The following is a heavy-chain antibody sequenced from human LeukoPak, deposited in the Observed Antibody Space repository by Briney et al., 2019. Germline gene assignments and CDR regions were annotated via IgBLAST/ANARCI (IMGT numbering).Heavy chain of an antibody. V-gene: IGHV3-30*18. CDR1: GFSFSSYA. CDR2: ISYDGSNK. CDR3: AKDSRHYDSSGYYFSIDY. J-gene: IGHJ4*02. Sequence: GGSLRLSCAASGFSFSSYAMSWVRQAPGKGLQWVAVISYDGSNKYYADSVKGRFTISRDNSKNTLYLQMDSLRAEDTAVYYCAKDSRHYDSSGYYFSIDYWGQGTLVTVSS. D-gene: IGHD3-22*01.